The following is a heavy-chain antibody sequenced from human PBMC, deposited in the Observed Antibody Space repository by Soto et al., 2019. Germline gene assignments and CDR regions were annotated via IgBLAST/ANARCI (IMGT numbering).Heavy chain of an antibody. CDR2: FDPEDGET. D-gene: IGHD7-27*01. CDR3: ASLTGWDSDDAFDI. J-gene: IGHJ3*02. Sequence: ASVKVSCKVSGYTLTELSMHWVRQAPGKGLEWMGGFDPEDGETIYAQKFQGRVTMTEDTSTDTAYMELSSLRSEDTAVYYCASLTGWDSDDAFDIWGQGTMVTVSS. V-gene: IGHV1-24*01. CDR1: GYTLTELS.